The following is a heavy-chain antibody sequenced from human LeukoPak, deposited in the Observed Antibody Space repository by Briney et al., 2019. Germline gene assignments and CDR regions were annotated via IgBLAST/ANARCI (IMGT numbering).Heavy chain of an antibody. CDR3: ARGLLYSSSFPY. CDR2: VNPNSGNT. J-gene: IGHJ4*02. CDR1: GYTFTSYD. Sequence: ASVKVSCKASGYTFTSYDINWVRQATGQGLEWMGWVNPNSGNTGYAQKFQGRVTITRNTSISTAYMELSSLRSEDTAVYYCARGLLYSSSFPYWGQGTLVTVSS. V-gene: IGHV1-8*03. D-gene: IGHD6-6*01.